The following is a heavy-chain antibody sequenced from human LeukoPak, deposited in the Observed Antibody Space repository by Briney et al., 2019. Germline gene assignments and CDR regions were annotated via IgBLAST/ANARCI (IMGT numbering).Heavy chain of an antibody. CDR2: ITPLFGTA. CDR1: GGTFNNSA. V-gene: IGHV1-69*05. Sequence: SVKVSCKXSGGTFNNSAISWVRQAPGQGLEWLGGITPLFGTAGYAQKFQGRVTITRDESTRTVYLELTSLTSDDTAVYYCARDVHGDYGSGWFDPWGQGTLVSVSS. J-gene: IGHJ5*02. CDR3: ARDVHGDYGSGWFDP. D-gene: IGHD4-17*01.